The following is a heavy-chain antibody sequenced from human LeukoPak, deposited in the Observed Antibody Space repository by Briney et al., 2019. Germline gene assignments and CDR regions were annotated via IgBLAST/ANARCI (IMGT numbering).Heavy chain of an antibody. CDR2: IKEDGSEK. V-gene: IGHV3-7*01. J-gene: IGHJ4*02. D-gene: IGHD3-10*01. CDR3: ASGSREW. CDR1: GFTFSRYW. Sequence: GGSLRLSCAASGFTFSRYWMSWVRQAPGKGLEWLANIKEDGSEKYYVDSVKGRFTIFRDNAKNSLYLQMNSLRAEDTSVYYCASGSREWWGQGTLVTVSS.